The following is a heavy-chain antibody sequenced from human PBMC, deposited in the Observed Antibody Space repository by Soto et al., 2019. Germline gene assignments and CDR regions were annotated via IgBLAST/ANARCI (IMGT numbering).Heavy chain of an antibody. CDR2: ISYSGST. Sequence: SEALSLTCTVSGGSISSYYWSWIRQPPGKGLEWIGYISYSGSTNYNPSLKSRVIISVDTSKNQFSLKLRSVTAADTAVYYCARGICSGTSCHAGVFDYWGQGTLVTVSS. CDR3: ARGICSGTSCHAGVFDY. J-gene: IGHJ4*02. D-gene: IGHD2-2*01. V-gene: IGHV4-59*13. CDR1: GGSISSYY.